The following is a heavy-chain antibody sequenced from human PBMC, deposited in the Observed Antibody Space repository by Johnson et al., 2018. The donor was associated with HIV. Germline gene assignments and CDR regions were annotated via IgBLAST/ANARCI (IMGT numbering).Heavy chain of an antibody. Sequence: QVQLVESGGGLVRPGGSLRLSCLASGFTFSDYYMSWIRQAPGKGLEWVSYISNSGTTIYSADSVQGRFTTSRDNAKNSLYLQMNSLRAEDTSVYYCARSKDCSVGTCPDAFDIWGQGTLVMVSS. D-gene: IGHD2-15*01. CDR3: ARSKDCSVGTCPDAFDI. J-gene: IGHJ3*02. CDR2: ISNSGTTI. CDR1: GFTFSDYY. V-gene: IGHV3-11*04.